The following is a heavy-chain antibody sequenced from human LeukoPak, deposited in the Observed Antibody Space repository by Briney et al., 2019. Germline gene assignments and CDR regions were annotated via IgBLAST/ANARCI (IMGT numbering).Heavy chain of an antibody. CDR2: IYYSGST. CDR3: AAWGCDFWSGYSFVQTYFDY. V-gene: IGHV4-59*08. D-gene: IGHD3-3*01. Sequence: SETLSLTCTVSGGSISSYYWSWIRQPPGKGLEWIGYIYYSGSTNYNPSLKSRVTISVDTSKNQFSLKLSSVTAADTAVYYCAAWGCDFWSGYSFVQTYFDYWGQGTLVTVSS. CDR1: GGSISSYY. J-gene: IGHJ4*02.